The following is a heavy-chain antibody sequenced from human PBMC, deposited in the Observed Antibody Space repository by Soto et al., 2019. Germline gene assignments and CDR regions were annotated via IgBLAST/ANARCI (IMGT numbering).Heavy chain of an antibody. V-gene: IGHV3-9*01. D-gene: IGHD2-15*01. CDR1: GFTFGDYA. J-gene: IGHJ4*02. Sequence: PGGSLRLSCAASGFTFGDYAMHWVRQAPGKGLEWVSGISWNSGTIGYADSVKGRFSISRDNAKNSLYLQMNSLRAEDTALYYCARSSGGSCYLEISCDFDYWGQGTLVTVSS. CDR2: ISWNSGTI. CDR3: ARSSGGSCYLEISCDFDY.